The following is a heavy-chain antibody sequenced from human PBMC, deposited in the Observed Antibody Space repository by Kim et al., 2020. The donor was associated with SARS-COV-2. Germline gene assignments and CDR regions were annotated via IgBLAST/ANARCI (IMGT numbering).Heavy chain of an antibody. Sequence: SQKFQGRVTITRDTSASTAYMELSSLRSEDTAVYYCARFMSIAAAATDDYWGQGTLVTVSS. V-gene: IGHV1-3*01. D-gene: IGHD6-13*01. CDR3: ARFMSIAAAATDDY. J-gene: IGHJ4*02.